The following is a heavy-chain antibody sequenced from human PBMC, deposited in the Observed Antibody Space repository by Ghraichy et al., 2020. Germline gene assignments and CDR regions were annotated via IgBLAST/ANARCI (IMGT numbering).Heavy chain of an antibody. D-gene: IGHD5-18*01. V-gene: IGHV3-21*04. J-gene: IGHJ5*02. CDR1: GFTFSDYS. CDR3: VRQVGDDSSNWFDP. CDR2: ISRRSSPT. Sequence: GESLNISCTASGFTFSDYSMIWVRQAPGKGLEWVSSISRRSSPTYYADSVQGRFTISRDNAKNSVYLQMNSLRAEGTALYYCVRQVGDDSSNWFDPWGQGPLFTVSS.